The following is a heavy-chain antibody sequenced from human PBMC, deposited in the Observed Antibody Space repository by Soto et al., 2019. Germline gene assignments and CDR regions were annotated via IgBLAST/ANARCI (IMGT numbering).Heavy chain of an antibody. V-gene: IGHV1-69*08. CDR2: IIPVLDIP. CDR1: GGSFNSYT. J-gene: IGHJ3*01. CDR3: ATDYPRGHSSSWHEVGAFDR. Sequence: QVQLVQSGAEVKTPGSSVKVSCKPSGGSFNSYTINWVRQAPGQGLEWMGRIIPVLDIPSYAQKFQRRVKITADKSTCPPYMDLSSLRSKDTAVYDCATDYPRGHSSSWHEVGAFDRWGPGTMVTVSS. D-gene: IGHD6-13*01.